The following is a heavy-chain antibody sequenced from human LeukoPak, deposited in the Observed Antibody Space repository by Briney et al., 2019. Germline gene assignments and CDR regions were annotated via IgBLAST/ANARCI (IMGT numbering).Heavy chain of an antibody. J-gene: IGHJ4*02. Sequence: PGGSLRLSCAASGLAFTSSSMHWVRQAPGKGLEWVAVISSDGNNKYYIDSVKGRFTISRDNSKNTLYLQMNSLGAEDTAVYYCARPNYYDSSGYYSPFDSWGQGTLVTVSS. D-gene: IGHD3-22*01. CDR2: ISSDGNNK. CDR3: ARPNYYDSSGYYSPFDS. V-gene: IGHV3-30-3*01. CDR1: GLAFTSSS.